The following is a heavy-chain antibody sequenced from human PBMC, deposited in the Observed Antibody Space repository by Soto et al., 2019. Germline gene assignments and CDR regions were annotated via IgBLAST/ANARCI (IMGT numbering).Heavy chain of an antibody. CDR2: ISHSGRT. V-gene: IGHV4-34*01. CDR1: GGSFTGYY. Sequence: SETLSLTCAVNGGSFTGYYGAGIRQSPGKGLEWIGEISHSGRTNYNPSLKSRVTISVDTSKNQFSLKLSSVTAADTAVYYCARVSHYCSGGSCYYPFDYWGQGTLVTVSS. J-gene: IGHJ4*02. D-gene: IGHD2-15*01. CDR3: ARVSHYCSGGSCYYPFDY.